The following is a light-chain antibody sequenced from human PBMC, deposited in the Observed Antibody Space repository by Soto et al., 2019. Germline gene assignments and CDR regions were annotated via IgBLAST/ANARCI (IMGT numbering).Light chain of an antibody. CDR1: QSVSSY. CDR2: DAS. V-gene: IGKV3-11*01. J-gene: IGKJ1*01. Sequence: ETVLTQSPGTLSLSPGERSTLSCRASQSVSSYLAWYQQNPGQAPRLLIYDASNRPTDIPARFSGSGSGTDFTLTISSLEPEDFAVYYCQQRSNWPPTFGQGTKVDIK. CDR3: QQRSNWPPT.